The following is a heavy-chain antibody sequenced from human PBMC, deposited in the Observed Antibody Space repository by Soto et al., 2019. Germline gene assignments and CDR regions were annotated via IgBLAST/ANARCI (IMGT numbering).Heavy chain of an antibody. V-gene: IGHV4-4*02. CDR3: AGERGSITVRGPCDL. CDR2: TYHGGST. CDR1: SGSISSNSW. J-gene: IGHJ3*01. D-gene: IGHD3-16*01. Sequence: QVQLQESGPGLVKPSGTLSLTCTVTSGSISSNSWWSWVRQTPGKGLEWIGDTYHGGSTNYNPSLVSRVTISLDMSRIQFSLRLSSVTAADTAVYYGAGERGSITVRGPCDLWGQGTLVTVSS.